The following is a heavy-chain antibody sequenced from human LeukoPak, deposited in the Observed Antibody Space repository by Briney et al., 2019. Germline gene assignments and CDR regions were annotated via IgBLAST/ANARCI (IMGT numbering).Heavy chain of an antibody. CDR2: IKQDGSEK. CDR1: GFTFSSYW. CDR3: ARVGGVVPAMPLCFFDY. J-gene: IGHJ4*02. D-gene: IGHD2-2*01. V-gene: IGHV3-7*01. Sequence: PGGSLRLSCAASGFTFSSYWMSWVRQAPGRGLEWVANIKQDGSEKYYVDSVKGRFTISRDNAKNSLYLQMNSLRAEDTAVYYCARVGGVVPAMPLCFFDYWGQGTPVTVSS.